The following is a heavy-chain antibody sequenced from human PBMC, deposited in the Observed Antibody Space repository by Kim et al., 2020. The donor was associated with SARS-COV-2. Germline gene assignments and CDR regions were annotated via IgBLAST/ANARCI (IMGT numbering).Heavy chain of an antibody. D-gene: IGHD5-12*01. J-gene: IGHJ6*02. CDR2: ISSSGSTI. Sequence: GGSLRLSCAASGFTFSSYEMNWVRQAPGKGLEWVSYISSSGSTIYYADSVKGRFTISRDNAKNSLYLQMNSLRAEDTAVYYCASGYSGYDCMDVWGQGTTVTVSS. V-gene: IGHV3-48*03. CDR3: ASGYSGYDCMDV. CDR1: GFTFSSYE.